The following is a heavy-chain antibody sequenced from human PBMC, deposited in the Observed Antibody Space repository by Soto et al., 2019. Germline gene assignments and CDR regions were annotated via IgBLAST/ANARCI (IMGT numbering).Heavy chain of an antibody. J-gene: IGHJ5*02. Sequence: GGSLRLSCAASGFTFSSYAMSWVRQAPGKGLEWVSAISGSGGSTYYADSVKGRFTISRDNSKNTLYLQMNSLRAEDTAVYYCAKDSVRVGAAAVPRGWFDPWGQGTLVTVSS. D-gene: IGHD6-13*01. CDR2: ISGSGGST. V-gene: IGHV3-23*01. CDR3: AKDSVRVGAAAVPRGWFDP. CDR1: GFTFSSYA.